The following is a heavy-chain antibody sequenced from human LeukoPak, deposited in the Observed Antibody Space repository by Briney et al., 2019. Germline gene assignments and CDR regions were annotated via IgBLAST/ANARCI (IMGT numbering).Heavy chain of an antibody. CDR2: IYYSGKA. CDR1: DVAISRTSYS. Sequence: PETLSLTCNVSDVAISRTSYSWGWIRQPPGKGLEWIASIYYSGKALYNPSLMRRVSISVDTSNSQFSLKLSSVTAADTAVYYCSRNPPGYCDYGSCSVRDVWGTGTTVTVTS. V-gene: IGHV4-39*03. D-gene: IGHD2-15*01. J-gene: IGHJ6*04. CDR3: SRNPPGYCDYGSCSVRDV.